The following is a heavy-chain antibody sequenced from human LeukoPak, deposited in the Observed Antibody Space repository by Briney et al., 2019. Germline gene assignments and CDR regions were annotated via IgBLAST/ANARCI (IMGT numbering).Heavy chain of an antibody. V-gene: IGHV3-23*01. J-gene: IGHJ4*02. CDR2: ISGVGGTT. Sequence: PGGSLRLSCAASGFTFSSYVMSWVRQAPGKGLEWVSAISGVGGTTYYADSVKGRFTISRDNSKNTLYLQMNSLRAEDTAVYYCAKTYSSSWSTDSWGQGTLVTVSS. CDR1: GFTFSSYV. D-gene: IGHD6-13*01. CDR3: AKTYSSSWSTDS.